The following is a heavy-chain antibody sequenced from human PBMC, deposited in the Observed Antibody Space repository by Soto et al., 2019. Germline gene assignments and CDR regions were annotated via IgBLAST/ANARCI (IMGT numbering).Heavy chain of an antibody. CDR1: GFTFSSYG. J-gene: IGHJ3*02. CDR3: ARWPGAGATDAFDI. D-gene: IGHD1-26*01. V-gene: IGHV3-33*01. CDR2: IWYDGSNK. Sequence: GGSLRLSCAASGFTFSSYGMHWVRQAPGKGLEWVAVIWYDGSNKYYADSVKGRFTISRDNSKNTLYLQMNSLRAEDTAVYYCARWPGAGATDAFDIWGQGTMVTVSS.